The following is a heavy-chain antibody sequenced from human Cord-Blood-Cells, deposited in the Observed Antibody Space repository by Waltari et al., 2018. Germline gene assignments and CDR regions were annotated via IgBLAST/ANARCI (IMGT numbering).Heavy chain of an antibody. CDR3: ATTYYDILTGYYDY. CDR1: GGSFSGYY. V-gene: IGHV4-34*01. J-gene: IGHJ4*02. CDR2: INHSGST. D-gene: IGHD3-9*01. Sequence: QVQLQQWGAGLLKPSETLSLTCAVYGGSFSGYYWSWIRQPPGKGLEWIGEINHSGSTNYNPSLKSRVTISGDTSKNQFSLKLSSVTAADTAVYYCATTYYDILTGYYDYWGQGTLVTVSS.